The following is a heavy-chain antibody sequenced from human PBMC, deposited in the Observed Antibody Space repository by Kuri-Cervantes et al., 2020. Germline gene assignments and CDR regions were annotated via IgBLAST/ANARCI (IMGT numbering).Heavy chain of an antibody. Sequence: SGPTLVKPTQTLTLTCTFSGFSLSTGGMRVSWIRQPPGKALEWLARIDWDDDKFYRTSLKTRLAISKDTSRNQVVLTMTNMDPVDTATYYCARMPHEWGQGILVTVSS. V-gene: IGHV2-70*04. CDR3: ARMPHE. CDR2: IDWDDDK. CDR1: GFSLSTGGMR. J-gene: IGHJ4*02.